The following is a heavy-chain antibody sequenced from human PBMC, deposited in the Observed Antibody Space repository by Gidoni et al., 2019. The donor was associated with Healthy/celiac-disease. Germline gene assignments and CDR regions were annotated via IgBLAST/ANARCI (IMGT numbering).Heavy chain of an antibody. Sequence: EVQLVESGGGLVKPGGSLRLSCAASGFTFSSYSMNWVRQAPGKGLEWVSSISSSSSYIYYADSVKGRFTISRDNAKNSLYLQMNSLRAEDTAVYYCARDVLLWFGADYWGQGTLVTVSS. CDR3: ARDVLLWFGADY. V-gene: IGHV3-21*01. CDR1: GFTFSSYS. CDR2: ISSSSSYI. D-gene: IGHD3-10*01. J-gene: IGHJ4*02.